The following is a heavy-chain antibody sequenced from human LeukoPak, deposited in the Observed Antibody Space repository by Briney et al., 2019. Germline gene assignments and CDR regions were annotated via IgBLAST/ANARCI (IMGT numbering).Heavy chain of an antibody. CDR2: LNVKTSAT. V-gene: IGHV1-2*02. J-gene: IGHJ4*02. CDR1: GDTFTGYY. Sequence: GASVKDSCKASGDTFTGYYMHWVRLAAGQGLEWIGWLNVKTSATNYAQKFQGRVTMARDTSIRTVYMELSSLRSDDTALYYCARDSGYPYYFDFWGRGTLVTVSS. D-gene: IGHD3-22*01. CDR3: ARDSGYPYYFDF.